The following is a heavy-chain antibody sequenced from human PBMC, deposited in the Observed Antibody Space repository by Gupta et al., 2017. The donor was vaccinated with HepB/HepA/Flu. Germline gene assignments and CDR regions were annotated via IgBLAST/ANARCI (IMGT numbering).Heavy chain of an antibody. Sequence: QVQLVQSGAEVKKPGSSVTVSCKASGGTFTRYAISWVRQAPGQGLEWMGGIIPIFGTANYAQKFQGRVTITADESTSTAYMELSSLRSEDTAVYYCARDRSVSSSTWFDPWGQGTLVTVSS. D-gene: IGHD6-6*01. CDR3: ARDRSVSSSTWFDP. V-gene: IGHV1-69*01. CDR1: GGTFTRYA. J-gene: IGHJ5*02. CDR2: IIPIFGTA.